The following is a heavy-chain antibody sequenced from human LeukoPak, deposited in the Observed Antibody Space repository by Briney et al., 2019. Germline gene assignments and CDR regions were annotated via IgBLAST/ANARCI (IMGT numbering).Heavy chain of an antibody. Sequence: SQTLSLTCTVSGVSISSGDYYWSWIRQPPGKGLDWIGYIYYSGSTYYNPSLKSRVTISVDTAKNQFSLRLSSVTAADTAVYYCARVPWQWLVRGAFDIWGQGTMVTVSS. CDR2: IYYSGST. CDR3: ARVPWQWLVRGAFDI. J-gene: IGHJ3*02. V-gene: IGHV4-30-4*08. D-gene: IGHD6-19*01. CDR1: GVSISSGDYY.